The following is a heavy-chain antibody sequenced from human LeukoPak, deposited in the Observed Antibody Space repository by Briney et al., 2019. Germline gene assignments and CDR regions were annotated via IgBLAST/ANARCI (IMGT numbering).Heavy chain of an antibody. Sequence: ASVKVSCKASGYTFTGYYMHWVGQAPGQGLEWMGWINPNSGGTNYAQKFQGRVTMTRDTSISTAYMELSRLRSDDTAVYYCAGSLGYCTSNVCYLKYWGQGTLVTVSS. V-gene: IGHV1-2*02. D-gene: IGHD2-8*01. CDR1: GYTFTGYY. CDR3: AGSLGYCTSNVCYLKY. J-gene: IGHJ4*02. CDR2: INPNSGGT.